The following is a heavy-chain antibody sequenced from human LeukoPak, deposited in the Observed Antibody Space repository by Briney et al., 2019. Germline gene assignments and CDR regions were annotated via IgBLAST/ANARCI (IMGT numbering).Heavy chain of an antibody. CDR1: GGSISSSDYS. Sequence: SQTLSLTCAVSGGSISSSDYSWTWIRQPPGKGLEWIGYIYRSDNSYYNPSLKTRVTMSVDKSKNQFSLKLSSVTVADTAVYYCARDRGYSPDWGQGTLVTVSS. V-gene: IGHV4-30-2*01. CDR2: IYRSDNS. J-gene: IGHJ4*02. CDR3: ARDRGYSPD. D-gene: IGHD6-25*01.